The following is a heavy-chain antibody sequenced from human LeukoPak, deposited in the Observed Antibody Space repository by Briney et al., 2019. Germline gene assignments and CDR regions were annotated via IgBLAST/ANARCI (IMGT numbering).Heavy chain of an antibody. CDR3: ARDVPEAANLDY. Sequence: GGSLRLSCAASGFTFSTFWMSWVRQAPGKGLQWVANINQDGSVKYYADSLKGRFTISRDNAKNSLFLQLNSLRVEDTAVYYCARDVPEAANLDYWGQGALVTVS. V-gene: IGHV3-7*05. CDR1: GFTFSTFW. CDR2: INQDGSVK. D-gene: IGHD2-2*01. J-gene: IGHJ4*02.